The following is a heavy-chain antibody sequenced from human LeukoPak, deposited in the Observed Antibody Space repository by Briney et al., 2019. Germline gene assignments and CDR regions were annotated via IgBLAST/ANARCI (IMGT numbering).Heavy chain of an antibody. J-gene: IGHJ6*02. Sequence: GGSLRLSCAASGFTFSSYAMSWVRQAPGKGLEWVSAISGSGGSTYYADSVKGRFTISRDNSKNTLYLQMNSLRAEDTAVYYCAKILVVVAAPTPGGYYYGMDVWGQGTTVTVSS. CDR1: GFTFSSYA. V-gene: IGHV3-23*01. CDR3: AKILVVVAAPTPGGYYYGMDV. CDR2: ISGSGGST. D-gene: IGHD2-15*01.